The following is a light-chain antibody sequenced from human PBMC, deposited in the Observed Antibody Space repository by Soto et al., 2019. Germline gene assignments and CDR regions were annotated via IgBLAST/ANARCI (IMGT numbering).Light chain of an antibody. V-gene: IGKV3D-20*02. CDR2: GAS. J-gene: IGKJ1*01. Sequence: EIVLTQSPGTLSLSPGERATLSYRASQSVSSSYLAWYQQKPGQAPRLLIYGASSRATGIPDRFSGSGSGTDFTLTISRLEPEDFAVYYCQQRYNWPWTFGQGTKVDIK. CDR1: QSVSSSY. CDR3: QQRYNWPWT.